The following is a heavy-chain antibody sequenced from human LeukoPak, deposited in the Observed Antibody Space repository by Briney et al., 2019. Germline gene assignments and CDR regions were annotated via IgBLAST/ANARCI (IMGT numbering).Heavy chain of an antibody. Sequence: GSSLRLSCAASGFTFSSHGIDWVRQAPGKGVEWVGVIWYDGRKSDYAESVKGRFTISRDNSKNTVDLQMNSLRVEDTAVYYCARVSGHTSDFWGQGTLVTVSS. CDR1: GFTFSSHG. D-gene: IGHD3-10*01. CDR2: IWYDGRKS. CDR3: ARVSGHTSDF. J-gene: IGHJ4*02. V-gene: IGHV3-33*01.